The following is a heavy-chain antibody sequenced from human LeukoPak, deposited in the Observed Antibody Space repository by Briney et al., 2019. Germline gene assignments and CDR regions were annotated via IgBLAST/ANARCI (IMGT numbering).Heavy chain of an antibody. D-gene: IGHD3-3*01. CDR2: MYYTGNS. CDR1: GGSIYSSSYY. V-gene: IGHV4-39*07. J-gene: IGHJ4*02. Sequence: SETLSLTCTVSGGSIYSSSYYWGWIRQTPGKGLQWIGSMYYTGNSFYNPSLKSRVTISVDTSKNQFSLKLSSVTAADTAVYYCARDSRSDFWSGYFDYWGQGALVTVSS. CDR3: ARDSRSDFWSGYFDY.